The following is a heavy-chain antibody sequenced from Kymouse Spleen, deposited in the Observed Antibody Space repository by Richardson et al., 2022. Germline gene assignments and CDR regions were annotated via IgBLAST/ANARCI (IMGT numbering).Heavy chain of an antibody. CDR2: INHSGST. V-gene: IGHV4-34*01. J-gene: IGHJ4*02. CDR1: GGSFSGYY. Sequence: QVQLQQWGAGLLKPSETLSLTCAVYGGSFSGYYWSWIRQPPGKGLEWIGEINHSGSTNYNPSLKSRVTISVDTSKNQFSLKLSSVTAADTAVYYCARGWGSSPGPRFDYWGQGTLVTVSS. D-gene: IGHD6-6*01. CDR3: ARGWGSSPGPRFDY.